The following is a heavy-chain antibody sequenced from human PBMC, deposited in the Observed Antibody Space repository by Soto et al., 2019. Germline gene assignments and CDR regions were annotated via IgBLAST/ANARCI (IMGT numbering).Heavy chain of an antibody. CDR2: INHSGST. CDR1: AGSFSGYY. V-gene: IGHV4-34*01. J-gene: IGHJ6*03. CDR3: ARVPTTDYYYSYMDV. Sequence: QVQLPQWGAGLLKPSETLSLTCAVYAGSFSGYYWSWIRQPPGKGLEWIGEINHSGSTNYNPSLKSRVTISVETSKHPFSRKLSSVTAADTAVYYCARVPTTDYYYSYMDVWGKGTTVTVS.